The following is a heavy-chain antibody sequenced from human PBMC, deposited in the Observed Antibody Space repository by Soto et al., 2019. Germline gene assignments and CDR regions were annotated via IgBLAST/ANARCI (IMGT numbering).Heavy chain of an antibody. CDR1: GFTFSSYS. CDR3: ARDSVGYSSSWYAFDI. J-gene: IGHJ3*02. V-gene: IGHV3-48*02. Sequence: GGSLRLSCAASGFTFSSYSMNWVRQAPGKGLEWVTYISSSSSNIHYADSVKGRFTVSRDKAKNSLYLQMNSLRDEDTAVYFCARDSVGYSSSWYAFDIWGKGTMVTVSS. D-gene: IGHD6-13*01. CDR2: ISSSSSNI.